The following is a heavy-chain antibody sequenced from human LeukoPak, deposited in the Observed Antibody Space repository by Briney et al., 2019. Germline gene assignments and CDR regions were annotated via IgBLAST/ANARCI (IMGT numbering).Heavy chain of an antibody. CDR2: IYYSGST. Sequence: SETLSLTCTVSGGSVRGYHWTWIRQAPGKGLEFVGYIYYSGSTNYNPSLKSRVSTSLDTSTNQFSLSLISVTATDTATYYCARLVQKASGLYDYYYFMDVWGSGTPVTVSS. V-gene: IGHV4-59*08. D-gene: IGHD5/OR15-5a*01. J-gene: IGHJ6*04. CDR1: GGSVRGYH. CDR3: ARLVQKASGLYDYYYFMDV.